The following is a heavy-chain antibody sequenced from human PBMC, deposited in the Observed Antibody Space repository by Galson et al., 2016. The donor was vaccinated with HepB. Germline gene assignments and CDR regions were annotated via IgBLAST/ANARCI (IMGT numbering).Heavy chain of an antibody. D-gene: IGHD7-27*01. CDR1: GASISPYY. V-gene: IGHV4-4*07. Sequence: SETLSLTCSVSGASISPYYCTWVRLPAGKGPQWLGRVFSGGSIKYNPSLKSRLTMSIHTSSNQCSLRLASVPAADTAFYYCVASLGNVEYWGQGALVAVSS. CDR2: VFSGGSI. CDR3: VASLGNVEY. J-gene: IGHJ4*02.